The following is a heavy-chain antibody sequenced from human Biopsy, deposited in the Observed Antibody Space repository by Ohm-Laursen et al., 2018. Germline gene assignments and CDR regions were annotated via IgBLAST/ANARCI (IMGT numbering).Heavy chain of an antibody. CDR3: ARATNSTGWPYYYFYGMDV. J-gene: IGHJ6*02. Sequence: SQTLSLTCNVSGGSISSDYWSWTRQTPGKGLEWIGYIYYSGSTNYNPSLKSRVTISVDTSKNQFSLRLNSVTAADTAVYYCARATNSTGWPYYYFYGMDVWGQGTTVTVSS. CDR2: IYYSGST. D-gene: IGHD2/OR15-2a*01. V-gene: IGHV4-59*01. CDR1: GGSISSDY.